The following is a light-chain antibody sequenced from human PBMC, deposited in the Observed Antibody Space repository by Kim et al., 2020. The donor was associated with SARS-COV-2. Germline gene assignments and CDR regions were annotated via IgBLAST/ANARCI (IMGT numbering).Light chain of an antibody. CDR2: DVS. CDR1: SSDVGGYDS. V-gene: IGLV2-14*03. CDR3: SSYTISSPCL. J-gene: IGLJ3*02. Sequence: QSALTQPASVSGSPGQSITISCTGTSSDVGGYDSVSWYQQHPGKAPKLMIYDVSNRPSGVSNRFSGSKSGNTASLTISGLQAEDEADFYCSSYTISSPCLFRGETQLPVL.